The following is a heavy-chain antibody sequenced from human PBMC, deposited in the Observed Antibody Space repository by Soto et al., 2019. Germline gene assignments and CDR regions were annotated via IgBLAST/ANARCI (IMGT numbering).Heavy chain of an antibody. CDR3: ARDGNWRLDY. V-gene: IGHV6-1*01. CDR1: GDRVSDSSVS. D-gene: IGHD1-1*01. Sequence: QVQLQQSGPGLVKPSQTLSLTCAISGDRVSDSSVSWNWSRQSPSRGLEWLGSTNYGSKGSYAYVESVKRRITINADTSKRQFSLHLNSVTAEDTAVYYCARDGNWRLDYWGQGAPVTVSS. J-gene: IGHJ4*02. CDR2: TNYGSKGSY.